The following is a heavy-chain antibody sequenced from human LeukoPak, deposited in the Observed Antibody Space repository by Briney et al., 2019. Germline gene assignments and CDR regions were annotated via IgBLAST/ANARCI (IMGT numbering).Heavy chain of an antibody. D-gene: IGHD2/OR15-2a*01. J-gene: IGHJ4*02. CDR1: DYSITSGYY. V-gene: IGHV4-38-2*02. Sequence: NSSETLSLTCTVSDYSITSGYYWGWIRQPPGKGLEWIASIYHSGSTYYNSSLRSRVTISVDTSKNQFSLKLNSVTAADTAVYYCARGNIVDYWGQGILVTVSS. CDR2: IYHSGST. CDR3: ARGNIVDY.